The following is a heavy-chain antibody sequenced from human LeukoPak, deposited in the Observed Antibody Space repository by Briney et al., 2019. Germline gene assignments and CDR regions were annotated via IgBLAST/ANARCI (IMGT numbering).Heavy chain of an antibody. D-gene: IGHD6-13*01. J-gene: IGHJ4*02. CDR3: ARSPRRSSNWHFDY. Sequence: ASVKVSCKASGYTFTGYYMHWVRQAPGQGLEWMGWINPNSGGTNYAQKFQGRVTMTRDTSISTAYMELSRLRSDDTAVYYCARSPRRSSNWHFDYWGQGTLVTVSS. V-gene: IGHV1-2*02. CDR1: GYTFTGYY. CDR2: INPNSGGT.